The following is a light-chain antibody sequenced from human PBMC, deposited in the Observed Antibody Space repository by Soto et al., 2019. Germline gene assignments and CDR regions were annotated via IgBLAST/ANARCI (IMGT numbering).Light chain of an antibody. CDR3: SSFAGNNNLV. Sequence: QSALTQPPSASGSPGQSVTISCTGTSSDVGGYNYVSWYQQHPGKAPKLMISEVSKRSSGVRGCFSGSKSGNTASLTVSGLQEEDEADYYCSSFAGNNNLVFGGGTKLTVL. J-gene: IGLJ2*01. V-gene: IGLV2-8*01. CDR1: SSDVGGYNY. CDR2: EVS.